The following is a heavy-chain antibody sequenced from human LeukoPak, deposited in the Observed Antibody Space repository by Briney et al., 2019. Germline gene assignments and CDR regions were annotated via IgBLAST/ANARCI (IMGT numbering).Heavy chain of an antibody. CDR3: ARAGGYYYDSSGFDY. Sequence: PSETLSLTCAVSGGSLSSSYYWSWIRQSPGKGLEWIGYIDYSGSTKYNPSLKSRVTISVDTSKNQFSLKLSSVTAADTAVYYCARAGGYYYDSSGFDYWGQGTLVTVSS. CDR2: IDYSGST. CDR1: GGSLSSSYY. D-gene: IGHD3-22*01. V-gene: IGHV4-61*01. J-gene: IGHJ4*02.